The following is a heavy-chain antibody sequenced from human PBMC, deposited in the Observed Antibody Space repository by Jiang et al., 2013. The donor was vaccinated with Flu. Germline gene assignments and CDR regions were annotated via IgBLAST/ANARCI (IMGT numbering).Heavy chain of an antibody. D-gene: IGHD6-13*01. V-gene: IGHV4-4*02. CDR3: ARGRIAAAGTDAFDI. Sequence: LKSRVTISVDKSKNQXSLKLSSVTAADTAVYYCARGRIAAAGTDAFDIWGQGTMVTVSS. J-gene: IGHJ3*02.